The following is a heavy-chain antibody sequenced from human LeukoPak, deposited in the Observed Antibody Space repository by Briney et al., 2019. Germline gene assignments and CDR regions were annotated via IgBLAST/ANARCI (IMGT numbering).Heavy chain of an antibody. V-gene: IGHV4-61*09. D-gene: IGHD2-2*01. Sequence: SETLSLTCTVSGASISSGGYSWTWIRQPAGKGLECIGHIYSSGSSNYNPSLKSRATISVDMSKNQFSLKLSSVTAADTAVYYCARFFGPAAIRLRYYGMDVWGQGTTVTVSS. CDR2: IYSSGSS. CDR1: GASISSGGYS. CDR3: ARFFGPAAIRLRYYGMDV. J-gene: IGHJ6*02.